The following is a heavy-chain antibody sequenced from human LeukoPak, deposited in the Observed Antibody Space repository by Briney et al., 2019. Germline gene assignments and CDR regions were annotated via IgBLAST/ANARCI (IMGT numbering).Heavy chain of an antibody. D-gene: IGHD4-23*01. V-gene: IGHV4-59*08. CDR1: GVSINISY. CDR3: ARRGGHGGSFDY. J-gene: IGHJ4*02. Sequence: SETLSLTCTVSGVSINISYWSWIRQPPGKGLEWIGYIYYSGSGSTNYNPSLKSRVSISVDTSKNYFSLKLSSVTAADTAVYYCARRGGHGGSFDYWGQGTLVTVSS. CDR2: IYYSGSGST.